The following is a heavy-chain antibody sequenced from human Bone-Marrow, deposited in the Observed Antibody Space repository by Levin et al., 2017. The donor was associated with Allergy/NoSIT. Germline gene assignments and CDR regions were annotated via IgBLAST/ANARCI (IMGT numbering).Heavy chain of an antibody. V-gene: IGHV3-21*01. D-gene: IGHD3-16*01. Sequence: GGSLRLSCSVAGFIVSDYSMNWVRQAPGMGLEWVSSISTSGNYIYYGDSVKGRFTISRDTAKKSLYLQMDSLRADDSAIYYCARAKLGAASPFDSWGQGTLVTVSS. CDR3: ARAKLGAASPFDS. CDR2: ISTSGNYI. CDR1: GFIVSDYS. J-gene: IGHJ4*02.